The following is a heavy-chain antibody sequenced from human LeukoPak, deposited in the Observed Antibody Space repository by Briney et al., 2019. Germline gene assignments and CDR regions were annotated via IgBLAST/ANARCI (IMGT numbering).Heavy chain of an antibody. V-gene: IGHV3-7*01. J-gene: IGHJ4*01. CDR2: IKEDGSEK. CDR3: ARDGTAAGLYFDL. Sequence: GGSLRLSCTASGFTFSTYWMSWVRQAPGKGLEWVASIKEDGSEKTYVDSVKGRFTISRDNTKNSLSLQVNSLRVEDTAVYYCARDGTAAGLYFDLWGQGTLVTVSS. CDR1: GFTFSTYW. D-gene: IGHD6-13*01.